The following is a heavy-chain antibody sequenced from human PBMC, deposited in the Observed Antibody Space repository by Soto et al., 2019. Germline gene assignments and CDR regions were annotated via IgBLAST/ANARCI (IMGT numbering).Heavy chain of an antibody. Sequence: GGSLRLSCAASGFSFVSYWMHWVRQVPGEGLAWVSRINGNADNSDYADSVKGRFTISRDNAMNRLYLQIDSLRADDTGVYYCVRDFRGAVAGSEFDHWGQGTLVTVSS. J-gene: IGHJ4*02. V-gene: IGHV3-74*01. D-gene: IGHD6-19*01. CDR3: VRDFRGAVAGSEFDH. CDR2: INGNADNS. CDR1: GFSFVSYW.